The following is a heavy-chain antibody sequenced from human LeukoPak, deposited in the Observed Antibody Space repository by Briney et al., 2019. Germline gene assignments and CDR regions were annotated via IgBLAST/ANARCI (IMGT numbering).Heavy chain of an antibody. D-gene: IGHD3-10*01. J-gene: IGHJ6*02. CDR3: ARLRFGEAHYYYYGMDV. V-gene: IGHV5-51*01. Sequence: GESLKISCKGSGYSFTSYWIGWVRQMPGKGLEWVGIIYPGDSDTRYSPSFQGQVTISADKSISTAYLQWSSLKASDTAMYYCARLRFGEAHYYYYGMDVWGQGTTVTVSS. CDR1: GYSFTSYW. CDR2: IYPGDSDT.